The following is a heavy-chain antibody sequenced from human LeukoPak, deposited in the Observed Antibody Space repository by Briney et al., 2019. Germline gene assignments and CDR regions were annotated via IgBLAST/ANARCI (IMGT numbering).Heavy chain of an antibody. CDR2: VSYDGSIK. D-gene: IGHD4-17*01. V-gene: IGHV3-30-3*01. CDR3: ASHCRGDKNGACNDY. Sequence: PGRSLRLSCAASGFTFSSYAMYWVRQAPGKGPEWVALVSYDGSIKYYADSVKGRFTISRDNAKNSLYLQMNSLRAEDTAVYYCASHCRGDKNGACNDYWGQGTLVTVSS. J-gene: IGHJ4*02. CDR1: GFTFSSYA.